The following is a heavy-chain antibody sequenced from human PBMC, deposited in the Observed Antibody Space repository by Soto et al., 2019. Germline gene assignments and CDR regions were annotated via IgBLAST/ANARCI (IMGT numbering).Heavy chain of an antibody. CDR2: IWYDGSNK. D-gene: IGHD3-3*01. V-gene: IGHV3-33*01. CDR1: GFTFSSYG. CDR3: GYDFWSGSIIGNWFDP. Sequence: GGSLRLSCAASGFTFSSYGMHWVRQAPGKGLEWVAVIWYDGSNKYYADSVKGRFTISRDNSKNTLYLQMNSLRAEDTAEYYCGYDFWSGSIIGNWFDPWGQGTLVTVSS. J-gene: IGHJ5*02.